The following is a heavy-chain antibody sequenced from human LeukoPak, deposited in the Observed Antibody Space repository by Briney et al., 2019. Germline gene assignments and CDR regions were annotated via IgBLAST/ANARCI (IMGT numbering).Heavy chain of an antibody. D-gene: IGHD4-17*01. CDR3: AMLDGDYTLPLNY. V-gene: IGHV1-69*05. Sequence: SVKVSCKASGGTFSSYAISWVRRAPGQGLEWMGGIIPIFGTANYAQKFQGRVTITTDESTSTAYMELSSLRSEDTAVYYCAMLDGDYTLPLNYWGQGTLVTASS. J-gene: IGHJ4*02. CDR1: GGTFSSYA. CDR2: IIPIFGTA.